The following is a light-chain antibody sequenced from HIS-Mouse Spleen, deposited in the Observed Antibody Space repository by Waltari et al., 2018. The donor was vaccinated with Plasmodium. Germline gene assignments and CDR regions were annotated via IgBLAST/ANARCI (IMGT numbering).Light chain of an antibody. Sequence: SYELTQPPSVSVSPGQTASITCSGYKLGDKYACWYQQKPGQSPVLVIYHDSKRPSGFPERVAGASSGNRATLTISGTKARDEADYYCQAWDSSTVVFGGGTKLTVL. J-gene: IGLJ2*01. CDR2: HDS. V-gene: IGLV3-1*01. CDR1: KLGDKY. CDR3: QAWDSSTVV.